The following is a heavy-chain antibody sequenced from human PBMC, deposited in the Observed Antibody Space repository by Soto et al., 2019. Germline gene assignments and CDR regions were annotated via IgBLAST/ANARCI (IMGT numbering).Heavy chain of an antibody. CDR1: GGSIGRGNYY. CDR2: IYYSGST. D-gene: IGHD1-7*01. Sequence: SETLSLTCTVSGGSIGRGNYYWGWIRQHPGKGLEWIGYIYYSGSTYYNPSLKSRATLSVDTSKSQFSLELTSVTAADTAVYYCARDLELSRTYYYYAMDVWGQGTTVTVSS. CDR3: ARDLELSRTYYYYAMDV. V-gene: IGHV4-31*03. J-gene: IGHJ6*02.